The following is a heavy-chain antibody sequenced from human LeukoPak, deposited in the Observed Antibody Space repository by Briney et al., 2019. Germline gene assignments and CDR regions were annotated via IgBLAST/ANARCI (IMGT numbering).Heavy chain of an antibody. Sequence: YPSETLSLTCTVSGGSISSATYYWSWIRQPAGKGLEWIGRIYTSGSTNYNPSLKSRVTISVDTSKNQFSLKLSSVTAADTAVYYCARNSCPSGSCYENRGYFDYWGQGTLVTVSS. D-gene: IGHD2-15*01. CDR2: IYTSGST. CDR3: ARNSCPSGSCYENRGYFDY. CDR1: GGSISSATYY. J-gene: IGHJ4*02. V-gene: IGHV4-61*02.